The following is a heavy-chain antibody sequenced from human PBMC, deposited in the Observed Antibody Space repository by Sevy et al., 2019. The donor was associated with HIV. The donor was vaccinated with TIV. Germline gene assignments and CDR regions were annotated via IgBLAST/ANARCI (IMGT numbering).Heavy chain of an antibody. CDR3: ARGRYCSGGSCYNFDY. CDR1: GGTFSSYA. Sequence: ASVKVSCKASGGTFSSYAISWVRQAPGQGLEWMGGIIPIFGTANYAQKFQGRVTITADESTSIAYMELSSLRSEDTAVYYCARGRYCSGGSCYNFDYWGQGTLVTVSS. V-gene: IGHV1-69*13. J-gene: IGHJ4*02. D-gene: IGHD2-15*01. CDR2: IIPIFGTA.